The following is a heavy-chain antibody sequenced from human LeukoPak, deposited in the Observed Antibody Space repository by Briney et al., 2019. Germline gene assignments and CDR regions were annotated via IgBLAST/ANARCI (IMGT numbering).Heavy chain of an antibody. D-gene: IGHD3-16*01. CDR2: INPSGGST. Sequence: ASVKVSCKASGYTYTSYYMHWVGQAPGQGREGMGFINPSGGSTSYAQKFQGRVTMTRDTSISTAYMELSRLRSDDTAVYYCARVRYRLAETYIDYWGQGTLVTVSS. J-gene: IGHJ4*02. CDR1: GYTYTSYY. CDR3: ARVRYRLAETYIDY. V-gene: IGHV1-46*01.